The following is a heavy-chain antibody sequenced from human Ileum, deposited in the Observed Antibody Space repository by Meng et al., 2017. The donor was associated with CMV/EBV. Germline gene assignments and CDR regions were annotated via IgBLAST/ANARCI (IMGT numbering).Heavy chain of an antibody. V-gene: IGHV1-3*02. CDR2: STAGNGNT. Sequence: QVTLGQFGPGVKQTGASVTVSCNTSGFTFTDHVLHWLRQSPGQSHEWMSWSTAGNGNTYYSHAFRGKLIVTIDVSATTVSMDLSRLTSQDTAVYYCERERGGLFEYWGQGTLVTVSS. CDR3: ERERGGLFEY. CDR1: GFTFTDHV. J-gene: IGHJ4*02.